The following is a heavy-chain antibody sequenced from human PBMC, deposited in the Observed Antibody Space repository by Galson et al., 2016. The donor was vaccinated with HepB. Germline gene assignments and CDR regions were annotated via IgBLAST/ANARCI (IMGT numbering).Heavy chain of an antibody. CDR3: ARDRIPWTGTDYFDY. Sequence: SLRLSCAASGFSFTNYTMHWVRQAPGKGLEWVSVITYDGRNRFYADSVKGRFTIARDNSKRTLFLQMNSRRAEDTAVYYCARDRIPWTGTDYFDYWGQGARVTVSS. D-gene: IGHD3/OR15-3a*01. CDR2: ITYDGRNR. V-gene: IGHV3-30*03. J-gene: IGHJ4*02. CDR1: GFSFTNYT.